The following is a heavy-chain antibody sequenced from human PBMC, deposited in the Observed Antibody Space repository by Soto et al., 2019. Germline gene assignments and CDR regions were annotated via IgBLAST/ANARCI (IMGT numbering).Heavy chain of an antibody. CDR1: GGSISSSSYY. Sequence: PSETLSLTCTVSGGSISSSSYYWGWIRQPPGKGLDWIGSIYYSGSTYYNPSLKSRVTISVDTSKNQFSLKLSSVTAADTAVYYCARQDQIVVVPAAMDVWGKGTTVTVSS. J-gene: IGHJ6*03. V-gene: IGHV4-39*01. D-gene: IGHD2-2*01. CDR3: ARQDQIVVVPAAMDV. CDR2: IYYSGST.